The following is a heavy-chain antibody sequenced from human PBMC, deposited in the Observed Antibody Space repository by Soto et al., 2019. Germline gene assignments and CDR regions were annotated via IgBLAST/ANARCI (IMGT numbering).Heavy chain of an antibody. D-gene: IGHD6-19*01. CDR1: GFTFTSSA. CDR2: IVVGSGNT. V-gene: IGHV1-58*01. Sequence: QMPLVQSGPEVKKPGTSVKVSCKASGFTFTSSAVQWVRQARGQRLEWIGWIVVGSGNTNYAQKFQERVTSTRDMSTSTADMELSSLRSEDTAVYYGAASLSGDVHNWFDPWGQGTLVTVSS. CDR3: AASLSGDVHNWFDP. J-gene: IGHJ5*02.